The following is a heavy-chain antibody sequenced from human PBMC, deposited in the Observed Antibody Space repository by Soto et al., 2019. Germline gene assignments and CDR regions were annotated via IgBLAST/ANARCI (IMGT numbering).Heavy chain of an antibody. CDR2: ISAYNGNT. CDR1: GYTFTSYG. D-gene: IGHD6-6*01. V-gene: IGHV1-18*01. Sequence: QVQLVQSGAEVQKPGASVKVSCKASGYTFTSYGISWVRQAPGQGLEWMGWISAYNGNTNYAQKLQGRVTMTTDTSTTTTYMEVRSLRSDDTAVYYCARDRRLALRPDGMDVWGQGTTVTVSS. J-gene: IGHJ6*02. CDR3: ARDRRLALRPDGMDV.